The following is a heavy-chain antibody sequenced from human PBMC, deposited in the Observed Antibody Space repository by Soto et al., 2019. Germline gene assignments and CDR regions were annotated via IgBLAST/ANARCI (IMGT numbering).Heavy chain of an antibody. CDR3: AKDISWNYEGMDV. CDR1: GFTFGDYA. CDR2: INWNSGTM. Sequence: EVQLVESGGGLVQPGRSLRLSCVASGFTFGDYAMHWVRQAPGKGLEWVSGINWNSGTMGYADSVKGRFTISRDNAKNSLYLQMNSLRAEDTALYYCAKDISWNYEGMDVWGQGTTVTVSS. V-gene: IGHV3-9*01. J-gene: IGHJ6*02. D-gene: IGHD6-13*01.